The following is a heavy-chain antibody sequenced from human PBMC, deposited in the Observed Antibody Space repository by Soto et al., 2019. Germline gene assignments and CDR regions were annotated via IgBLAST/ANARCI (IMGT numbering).Heavy chain of an antibody. CDR2: ISANIIST. D-gene: IGHD2-15*01. Sequence: EVQLLESGGGLVQPGGSLRLSCAASGFNFNSHAMTWVRQAPGKGLEWVSTISANIISTYYADSVKGRFTISRDNSKNRLYLQMRSLRVEDTAVYHCARVDTPTVRVGMDVWGQGTTVTVSS. J-gene: IGHJ6*02. CDR1: GFNFNSHA. V-gene: IGHV3-23*01. CDR3: ARVDTPTVRVGMDV.